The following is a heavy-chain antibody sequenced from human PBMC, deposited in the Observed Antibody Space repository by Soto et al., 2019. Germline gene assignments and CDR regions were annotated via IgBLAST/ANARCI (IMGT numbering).Heavy chain of an antibody. Sequence: QVQLQQWGAGLLKPSETLSLTCAVYGRYFSAYSWTWIRQPRGQGLEWIWEIKHSGSTNYNPSLTGRVTLTVDTSKNPCSLNVRAVSAADTAVYYWVRGQCVAVIESEEYWFDPWGQGAPVTVSS. CDR3: VRGQCVAVIESEEYWFDP. CDR1: GRYFSAYS. D-gene: IGHD6-19*01. CDR2: IKHSGST. J-gene: IGHJ5*02. V-gene: IGHV4-34*01.